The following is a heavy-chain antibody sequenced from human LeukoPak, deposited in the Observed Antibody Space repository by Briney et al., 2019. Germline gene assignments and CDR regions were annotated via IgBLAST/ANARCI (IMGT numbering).Heavy chain of an antibody. Sequence: GASVKVSCKASGYTFTSYYMHWVRQAPGQELEGMGIINPSGGSTSYAQKLQGRVPMTRDTYTSTVYMELSSLRSEDTAVYYCARDKGYDILTGDYSGLDNWFDPWGQGTLVTVSS. V-gene: IGHV1-46*01. J-gene: IGHJ5*02. D-gene: IGHD3-9*01. CDR2: INPSGGST. CDR3: ARDKGYDILTGDYSGLDNWFDP. CDR1: GYTFTSYY.